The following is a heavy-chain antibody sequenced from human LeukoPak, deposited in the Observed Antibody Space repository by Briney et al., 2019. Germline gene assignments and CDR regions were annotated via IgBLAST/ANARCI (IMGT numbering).Heavy chain of an antibody. CDR1: GYIFTGYA. CDR3: ARVQTDAFDI. Sequence: ASVKVSCKASGYIFTGYAMNWVRQAPGQGLEWMGWISAYNGNTNYAQKLQGRVTMTTDTSTSTAYMELRSLRSDDTAVYYCARVQTDAFDIWGQGTMVTVSS. J-gene: IGHJ3*02. CDR2: ISAYNGNT. D-gene: IGHD4-11*01. V-gene: IGHV1-18*01.